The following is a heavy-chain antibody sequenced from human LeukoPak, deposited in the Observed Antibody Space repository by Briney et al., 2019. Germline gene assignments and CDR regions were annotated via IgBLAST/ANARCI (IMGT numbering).Heavy chain of an antibody. CDR3: ARHQGGTYYYDAFDI. Sequence: PSETLSLTCTVSGGSISSSSYYWGWIRRPPGKGLEWLGSIYYSGSTYYNPSLKSRVTISVDTSKNQFSLKLSSVTAADTAVYYCARHQGGTYYYDAFDIWGQGTMVTVSS. J-gene: IGHJ3*02. CDR1: GGSISSSSYY. V-gene: IGHV4-39*01. D-gene: IGHD1-26*01. CDR2: IYYSGST.